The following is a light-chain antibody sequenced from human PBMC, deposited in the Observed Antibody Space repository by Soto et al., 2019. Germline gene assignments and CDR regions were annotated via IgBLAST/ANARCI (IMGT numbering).Light chain of an antibody. CDR2: YAS. J-gene: IGKJ3*01. Sequence: EMVMTQSPATLSVSPGERVTLSCRASESVHSNLAWYQQKPGQGPSLLIYYASTRVTGVPDRFSGSGSGTEFTLTISSLQSEDFGVYYCQRSSNWPPTFGPGTKVEIK. V-gene: IGKV3-15*01. CDR3: QRSSNWPPT. CDR1: ESVHSN.